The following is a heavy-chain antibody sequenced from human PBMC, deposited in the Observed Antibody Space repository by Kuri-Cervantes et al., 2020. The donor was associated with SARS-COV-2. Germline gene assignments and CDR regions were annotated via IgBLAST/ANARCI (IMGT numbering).Heavy chain of an antibody. CDR2: IYPGDSDT. CDR3: ARRLYGSSFDY. J-gene: IGHJ4*02. V-gene: IGHV5-51*01. D-gene: IGHD6-6*01. CDR1: GYSFTSYW. Sequence: GGSLRLSCKGSGYSFTSYWIGWVRQMPGKGLVWMGIIYPGDSDTRYSPSFQGQVTISADKSISTAYLQWSSLKASDTAMYYCARRLYGSSFDYWGQGTLVTVSS.